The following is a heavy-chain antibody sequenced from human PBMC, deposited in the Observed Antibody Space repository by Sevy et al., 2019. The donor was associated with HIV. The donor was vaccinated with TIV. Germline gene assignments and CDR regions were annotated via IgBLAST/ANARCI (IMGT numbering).Heavy chain of an antibody. Sequence: ASVKVSCKASGYRFTSYYINWVRQAPGQGLEWMGIVNPSGGSKSYAQKFQGRVTMTRDTSTSTVYMELSRLRSEDTAVYYCARGSGGRSGWFDPWGQGTLVTVSS. CDR3: ARGSGGRSGWFDP. D-gene: IGHD2-15*01. V-gene: IGHV1-46*01. CDR1: GYRFTSYY. CDR2: VNPSGGSK. J-gene: IGHJ5*02.